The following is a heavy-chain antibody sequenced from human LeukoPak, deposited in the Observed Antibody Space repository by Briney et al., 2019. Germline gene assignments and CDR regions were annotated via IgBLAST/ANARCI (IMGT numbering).Heavy chain of an antibody. V-gene: IGHV1-2*02. CDR1: EYTFTDFY. CDR3: ARGPNWSDSQGDLDY. CDR2: SNPANGGR. Sequence: ASVKVSCKASEYTFTDFYIHWVRQAPGQGLEWMGWSNPANGGRNYAQKFQDRVTMTRDTSTTTAYMELRGLRSDDTAVYFCARGPNWSDSQGDLDYWGQGTLVTVSS. D-gene: IGHD1-1*01. J-gene: IGHJ4*02.